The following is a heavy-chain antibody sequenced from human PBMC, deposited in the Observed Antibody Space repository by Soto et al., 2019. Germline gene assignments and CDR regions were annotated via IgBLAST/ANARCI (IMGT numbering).Heavy chain of an antibody. Sequence: QVQVVQSGAEVKKPGASVKVSCKASGYTFNAYYMHWVRQAPGQGLEWMGWINPNSGGTKYAQKFQGRVTMTRDTSISTAYMELSSLTSDDTAIYYCARGVGAGGTVRFAFDIWGQDTMITVSS. V-gene: IGHV1-2*02. CDR2: INPNSGGT. J-gene: IGHJ3*02. CDR3: ARGVGAGGTVRFAFDI. D-gene: IGHD6-13*01. CDR1: GYTFNAYY.